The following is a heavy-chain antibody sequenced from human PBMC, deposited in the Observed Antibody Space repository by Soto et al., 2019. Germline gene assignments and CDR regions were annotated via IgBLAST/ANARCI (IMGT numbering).Heavy chain of an antibody. CDR1: GFTFDDYA. V-gene: IGHV3-9*01. CDR3: AKDFRGSSGYLSYYGMDV. J-gene: IGHJ6*02. D-gene: IGHD3-22*01. Sequence: HPGGSLRLSCAASGFTFDDYAMHWVRQAPGKGLEWVSGISWNSGSIGYADSVKGRFTISRDNAKNSLYLQMNSLRAEDTALYYCAKDFRGSSGYLSYYGMDVWGQGTTVTVSS. CDR2: ISWNSGSI.